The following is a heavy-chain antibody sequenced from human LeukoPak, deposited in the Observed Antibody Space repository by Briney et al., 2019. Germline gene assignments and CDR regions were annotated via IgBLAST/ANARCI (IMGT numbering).Heavy chain of an antibody. D-gene: IGHD2/OR15-2a*01. V-gene: IGHV4-59*01. Sequence: SETLSLTCTVSGGSISSDYWSWIRQPPGKGLEWIGNIYYSGSTNYNPSLKSRVTISVDTSKNQFSVRLSSVTAADTAVYYCARDSTFYGMDVWGQGTTVTVSS. CDR1: GGSISSDY. CDR2: IYYSGST. J-gene: IGHJ6*02. CDR3: ARDSTFYGMDV.